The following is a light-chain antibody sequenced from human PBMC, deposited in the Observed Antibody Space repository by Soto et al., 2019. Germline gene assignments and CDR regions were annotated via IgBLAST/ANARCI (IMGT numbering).Light chain of an antibody. CDR3: QQLGA. CDR1: QSVSSY. J-gene: IGKJ3*01. CDR2: DAS. Sequence: EIVLTQSPATLSLSPGERATLSCRASQSVSSYLAWYQQKPGQAPRLLIYDASNRATGIPARFSGSGSGTDFTLAISSLEPEEFAVYYCQQLGAFGPGTKVDIK. V-gene: IGKV3-11*01.